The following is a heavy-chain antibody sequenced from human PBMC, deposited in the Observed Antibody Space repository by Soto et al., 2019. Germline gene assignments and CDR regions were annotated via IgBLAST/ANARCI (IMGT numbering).Heavy chain of an antibody. D-gene: IGHD6-19*01. J-gene: IGHJ6*03. CDR1: GFTFDNYG. Sequence: GGSLRLSCAASGFTFDNYGMTWVRQVPGKGLEWVSGINWNGGSTGYADSVRGRFTISRDNAKNTLYLQMNSLRAEDTALYHCARDYIAEAGNNVYYYMDVWGQGTTVTVSS. CDR2: INWNGGST. V-gene: IGHV3-20*01. CDR3: ARDYIAEAGNNVYYYMDV.